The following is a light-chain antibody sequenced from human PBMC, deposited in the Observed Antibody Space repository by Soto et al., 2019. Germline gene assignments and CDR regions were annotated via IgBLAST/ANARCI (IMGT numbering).Light chain of an antibody. CDR2: ATT. J-gene: IGKJ5*01. Sequence: DIQSTQSPSTLSTSVGASVTITCRASQSISYWLAWYQQKPGKAPKLLIYATTSLQSGVPSRFSGSGSGTDFTLTISSLQPEDFATYYCQQADSFPVTFGQGTRLEIK. CDR3: QQADSFPVT. V-gene: IGKV1-12*01. CDR1: QSISYW.